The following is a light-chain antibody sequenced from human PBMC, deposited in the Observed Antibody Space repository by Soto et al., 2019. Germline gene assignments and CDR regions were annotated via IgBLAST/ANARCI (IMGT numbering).Light chain of an antibody. CDR2: RAS. CDR3: QKYNNWPYT. V-gene: IGKV3-15*01. CDR1: QHVSSN. Sequence: EIVMTQSPATLSVSPGGSATLSCRASQHVSSNFAWYRQKPGQAPTLLIYRASTRATGIPARFSGSGSGTEFTLTIRSLQSEDFAVYYCQKYNNWPYTFGQGPKLEIK. J-gene: IGKJ2*01.